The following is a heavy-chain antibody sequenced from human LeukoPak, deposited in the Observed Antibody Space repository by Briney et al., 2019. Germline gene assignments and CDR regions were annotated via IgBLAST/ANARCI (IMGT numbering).Heavy chain of an antibody. D-gene: IGHD6-19*01. Sequence: SETLSLTCTLSGVSISSSSSYWGWIRQPPGKGLEWIASIYYSGSTYYNPSLKSRVTVSVDTSKNQFSLKLSSVTAADTAVYYCARRIIAVAGTVVYYFDYWGRGTLVTVSS. CDR2: IYYSGST. V-gene: IGHV4-39*01. CDR1: GVSISSSSSY. CDR3: ARRIIAVAGTVVYYFDY. J-gene: IGHJ4*02.